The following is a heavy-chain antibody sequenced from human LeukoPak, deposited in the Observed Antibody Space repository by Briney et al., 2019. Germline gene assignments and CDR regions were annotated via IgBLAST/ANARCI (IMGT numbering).Heavy chain of an antibody. Sequence: GGSLRLSCGASGFIFSDHYMSWIRQAPGKGLEWISYISDGGRTIHYADSVKGRFTISRDNAKNSLYLQMNSLRPDDTAVYYCARGNPLLMITFGGLSDYWGQGTLVTVSS. J-gene: IGHJ4*02. D-gene: IGHD3-16*01. CDR1: GFIFSDHY. V-gene: IGHV3-11*01. CDR2: ISDGGRTI. CDR3: ARGNPLLMITFGGLSDY.